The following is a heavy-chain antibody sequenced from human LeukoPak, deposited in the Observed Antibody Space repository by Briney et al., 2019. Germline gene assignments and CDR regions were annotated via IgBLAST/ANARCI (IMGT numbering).Heavy chain of an antibody. V-gene: IGHV3-23*01. CDR1: GFTFSSYA. J-gene: IGHJ4*02. CDR3: AKDLVGVVLSYYFDY. D-gene: IGHD3-3*01. Sequence: PGGSLGLSCTASGFTFSSYAMSWVRQAPGKGLEWVSAISGSGGSTYYADSVKGRFTISRDNSKNTLYLQKNSLRAEDTAVYYCAKDLVGVVLSYYFDYWGQGTLVTVSS. CDR2: ISGSGGST.